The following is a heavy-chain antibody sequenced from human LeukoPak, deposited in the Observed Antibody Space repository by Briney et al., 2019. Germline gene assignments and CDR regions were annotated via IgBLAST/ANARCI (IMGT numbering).Heavy chain of an antibody. CDR2: ISSSGNLI. CDR3: AREGGWNDFDY. D-gene: IGHD1-1*01. J-gene: IGHJ4*02. V-gene: IGHV3-48*04. Sequence: PGGSLRLSCAASAFTFSSYSMNWVRQAPGKGLEWVSYISSSGNLIHYADSVKGRFTFSRDNARNSLYLQMNSLRADDTAIYYCAREGGWNDFDYWGQGTLVTVSS. CDR1: AFTFSSYS.